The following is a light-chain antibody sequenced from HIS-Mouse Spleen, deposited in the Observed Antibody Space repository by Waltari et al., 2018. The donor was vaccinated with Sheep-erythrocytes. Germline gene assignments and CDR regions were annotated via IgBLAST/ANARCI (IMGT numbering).Light chain of an antibody. CDR3: LQDYNYPYT. CDR2: AAS. J-gene: IGKJ2*01. Sequence: AIQMTQSPSSLSASVGDRVTITRRASQGIRNDLGWYQQKPGKAPKLLIYAASSLESGVPSRFSGSGSGTDFTLTISSLQPEDFAAYYCLQDYNYPYTFGQGTKLEIK. V-gene: IGKV1-6*01. CDR1: QGIRND.